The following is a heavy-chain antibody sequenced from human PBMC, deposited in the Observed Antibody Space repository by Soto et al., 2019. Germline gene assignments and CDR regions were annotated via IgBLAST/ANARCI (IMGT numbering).Heavy chain of an antibody. Sequence: GESLKISCQGSGYSFTSYWIGWVRQMPGKGLEWMWIIYPGDSDTRYSPSFQGQITISADKSISTAYLQLSSLKASDTAMYYCARQIDYYGMDVWGQGTTVTVSS. V-gene: IGHV5-51*01. CDR3: ARQIDYYGMDV. J-gene: IGHJ6*02. CDR1: GYSFTSYW. CDR2: IYPGDSDT.